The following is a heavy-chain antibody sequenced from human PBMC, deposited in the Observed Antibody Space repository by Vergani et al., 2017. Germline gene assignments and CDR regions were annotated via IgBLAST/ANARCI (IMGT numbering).Heavy chain of an antibody. V-gene: IGHV3-23*01. Sequence: EVQLLESGGDLVQPGGSLRLSCAASGFSFTTYAMSWVRQAPGKGLEWVSTINTNGDYIRYGVSVKGRITISRDNSKSTLYLQMNSLTAEDTAIYYCAKGGWNYWFDSWGQGTLVIVS. CDR1: GFSFTTYA. CDR2: INTNGDYI. CDR3: AKGGWNYWFDS. J-gene: IGHJ5*01. D-gene: IGHD1-1*01.